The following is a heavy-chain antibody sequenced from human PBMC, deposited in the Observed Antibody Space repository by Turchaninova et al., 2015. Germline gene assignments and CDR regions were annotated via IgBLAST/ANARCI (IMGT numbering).Heavy chain of an antibody. Sequence: QVQLVQSGVEVKKPGSPVKVSCQASGYTLSSYGISWMRQAPGQGLKWMGGINCNTGGTNDAQDFQDRVTMTTATSTGTAYRELRGLRSDDTAVYYCARDRTMGAPHFDYWGQGTLVTVSS. CDR2: INCNTGGT. CDR1: GYTLSSYG. J-gene: IGHJ4*01. CDR3: ARDRTMGAPHFDY. D-gene: IGHD1-26*01. V-gene: IGHV1-18*04.